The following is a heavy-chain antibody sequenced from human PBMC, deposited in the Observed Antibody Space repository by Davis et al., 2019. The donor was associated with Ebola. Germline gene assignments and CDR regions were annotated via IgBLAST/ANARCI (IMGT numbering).Heavy chain of an antibody. J-gene: IGHJ4*02. Sequence: GESLKISCAASGFTFSNYGMHWVRQAPGKGLEWVAVISYDGSNKYYADSVKGRFTISRDNSKNTLYLQMNSLRAEDTAVYYCTSAYGGNSEDYWGQGTLVTVSS. D-gene: IGHD4-23*01. V-gene: IGHV3-30*03. CDR2: ISYDGSNK. CDR3: TSAYGGNSEDY. CDR1: GFTFSNYG.